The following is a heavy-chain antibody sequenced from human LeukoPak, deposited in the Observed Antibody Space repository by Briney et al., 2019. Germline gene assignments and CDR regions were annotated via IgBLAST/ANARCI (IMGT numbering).Heavy chain of an antibody. J-gene: IGHJ4*02. D-gene: IGHD3-3*01. Sequence: GGSLRLSCAASGFTFSSYSMNWVRQAPGKGLEWVSSISSSSSYIYYADSVKGRFTISRDNAKNSLYLQMSSLRAEDTAVYYCARGITIFGVVTRPYYFDYWGQGTLVTVSS. CDR1: GFTFSSYS. V-gene: IGHV3-21*01. CDR3: ARGITIFGVVTRPYYFDY. CDR2: ISSSSSYI.